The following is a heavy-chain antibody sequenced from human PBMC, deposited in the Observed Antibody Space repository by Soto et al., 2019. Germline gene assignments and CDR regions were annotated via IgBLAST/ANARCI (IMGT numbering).Heavy chain of an antibody. CDR1: GYSFTNNA. J-gene: IGHJ5*02. V-gene: IGHV1-8*01. CDR2: MNPGSGDT. D-gene: IGHD3-16*01. CDR3: ARMATFGSLNWFDP. Sequence: QVQLVQSGAEVREPVASVKVSCKASGYSFTNNAVSWVRQATGQGLEWMGWMNPGSGDTGYAQQFQGRVTMTRDISIATADLELSSLRSDGTAIYYCARMATFGSLNWFDPWGQGTLVTVSS.